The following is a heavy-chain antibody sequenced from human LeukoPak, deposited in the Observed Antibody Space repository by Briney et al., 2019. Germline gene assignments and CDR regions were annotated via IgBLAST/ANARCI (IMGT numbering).Heavy chain of an antibody. D-gene: IGHD4-11*01. J-gene: IGHJ6*03. V-gene: IGHV4-61*02. Sequence: PSETLSLTCAVSGGSISSGSYYWSWIRQPAGKGLEWIGRIYTSGSTNYNPSLKSRVTISVDTSKNQFSLKLSSVTAADTAVYYCARDGAGTATTGDYYYMDVWGKGTTVTVSS. CDR3: ARDGAGTATTGDYYYMDV. CDR1: GGSISSGSYY. CDR2: IYTSGST.